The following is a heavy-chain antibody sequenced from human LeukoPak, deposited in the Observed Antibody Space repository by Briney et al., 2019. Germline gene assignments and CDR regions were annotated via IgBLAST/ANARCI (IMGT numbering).Heavy chain of an antibody. D-gene: IGHD6-19*01. CDR2: ISGSGAGT. CDR1: GFPFSSFA. V-gene: IGHV3-23*01. Sequence: PGGSLRLSCAASGFPFSSFAMSWVRQTRGTGLEWVATISGSGAGTYYPDSTRGRFTISRDNVNHALYLQMNNLRAEDTAVYFCAKSPDVVIEVVGTTFDSWGQGALVTVTS. CDR3: AKSPDVVIEVVGTTFDS. J-gene: IGHJ4*02.